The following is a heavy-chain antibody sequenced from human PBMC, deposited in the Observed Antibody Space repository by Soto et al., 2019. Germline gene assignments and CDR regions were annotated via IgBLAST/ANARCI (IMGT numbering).Heavy chain of an antibody. CDR2: ISYSGST. CDR1: GGSISSGGCY. CDR3: ARAKITPGYYYSGMDV. Sequence: PSETLSLTCTVSGGSISSGGCYWNWIRQHPGKALEWIGYISYSGSTYYNPSLKSRITISVDTSKNQFSLKLSSVTAADTAVYYCARAKITPGYYYSGMDVWGQGTTVTVS. D-gene: IGHD1-20*01. V-gene: IGHV4-31*03. J-gene: IGHJ6*02.